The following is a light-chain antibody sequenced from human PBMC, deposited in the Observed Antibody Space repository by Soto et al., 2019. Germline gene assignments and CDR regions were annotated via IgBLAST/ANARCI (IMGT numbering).Light chain of an antibody. Sequence: QSALTQPRSVSGSPGQSVTLSCTGTSSDVGTSTYVSWYQQHPGKAPKLIISDVIKRPSGVPDRFSGSKSGNTASLTISGLQDEDEADYYCCSYAGSSTHGFGTGTKLTVL. CDR3: CSYAGSSTHG. J-gene: IGLJ1*01. V-gene: IGLV2-11*01. CDR1: SSDVGTSTY. CDR2: DVI.